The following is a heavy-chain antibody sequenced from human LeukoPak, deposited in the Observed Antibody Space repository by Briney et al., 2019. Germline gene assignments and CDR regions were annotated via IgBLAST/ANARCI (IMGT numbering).Heavy chain of an antibody. CDR2: INHSGST. CDR3: ARGGVQLWLRNWFDP. V-gene: IGHV4-34*01. Sequence: SETLSLTCTVSGGSISSYYWSWIRQPPGKGLEWIGEINHSGSTNYNPSLKSRVTISVDTSKNQFSLKLSSVTAADTAVYYCARGGVQLWLRNWFDPWGQGTLVTVSS. J-gene: IGHJ5*02. D-gene: IGHD5-18*01. CDR1: GGSISSYY.